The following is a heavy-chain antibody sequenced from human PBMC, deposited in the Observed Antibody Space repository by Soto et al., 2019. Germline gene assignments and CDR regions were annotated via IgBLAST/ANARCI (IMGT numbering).Heavy chain of an antibody. Sequence: GGSLRLSCAASGFTFSSYGMHWVRQAPGKGLEWVAVIWYDGSNKYYADSVKGRFTISRDNSKNTLYLQMNSLRAEDTAMYYCARDQIGITMVRGVTLDYWGQGTLVTVSS. J-gene: IGHJ4*02. CDR2: IWYDGSNK. CDR3: ARDQIGITMVRGVTLDY. V-gene: IGHV3-33*01. CDR1: GFTFSSYG. D-gene: IGHD3-10*01.